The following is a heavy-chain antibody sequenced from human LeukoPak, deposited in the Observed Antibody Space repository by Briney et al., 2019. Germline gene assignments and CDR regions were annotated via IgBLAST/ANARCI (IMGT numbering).Heavy chain of an antibody. CDR1: GYRFTNYW. CDR2: IYPGDSDT. J-gene: IGHJ3*02. Sequence: GESLKISCKGSGYRFTNYWIGWVRQMPGKGLEWMGIIYPGDSDTRYSPSFQGQVTTSADKSISTAYLQWSSLKASDTAMYYCARLGVGATILHAFDIWGQGTMVTVSS. D-gene: IGHD1-26*01. CDR3: ARLGVGATILHAFDI. V-gene: IGHV5-51*01.